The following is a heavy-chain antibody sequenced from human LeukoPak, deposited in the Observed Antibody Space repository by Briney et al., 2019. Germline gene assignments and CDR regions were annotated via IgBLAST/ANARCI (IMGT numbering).Heavy chain of an antibody. Sequence: PSETLSLTCTVSGGSISSYYWSWIRQPPGKGLEWIGYIYYSGSTNYNPSLKSRVTISVDTSKNQFSLKLSSVTAADTAAYYCARDQLNNWFDPWGQGTLVTVSS. J-gene: IGHJ5*02. D-gene: IGHD3-10*01. CDR1: GGSISSYY. V-gene: IGHV4-59*01. CDR2: IYYSGST. CDR3: ARDQLNNWFDP.